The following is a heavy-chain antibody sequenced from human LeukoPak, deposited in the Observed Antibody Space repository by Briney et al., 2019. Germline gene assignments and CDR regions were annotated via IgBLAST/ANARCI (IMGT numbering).Heavy chain of an antibody. Sequence: PSETLSLTCTVTVGSISTNNWWNWFRQTPGKGLEWIGEIFYSETTNYTPSLKSRVTISIDSSKNQFSLRLTSVTAADTAVYYCARDAQQQVGLDSWGRGIQVTVSS. CDR2: IFYSETT. V-gene: IGHV4-4*02. CDR3: ARDAQQQVGLDS. D-gene: IGHD6-13*01. J-gene: IGHJ4*02. CDR1: VGSISTNNW.